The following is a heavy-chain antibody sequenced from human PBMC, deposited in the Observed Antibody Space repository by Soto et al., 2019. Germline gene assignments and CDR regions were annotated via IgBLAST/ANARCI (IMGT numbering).Heavy chain of an antibody. Sequence: QVQLQVSGLGLVKPSGTLSLTCAVSGGSISSSNWWSWVRQPPGKGLQWIGEIYHSGSTNYIPSLESRVTISVDKSRNQFSLKLSSVTAADTAVYYCARRWGEGRVDYWGQGTLVTVSS. D-gene: IGHD3-10*01. J-gene: IGHJ4*02. V-gene: IGHV4-4*02. CDR1: GGSISSSNW. CDR3: ARRWGEGRVDY. CDR2: IYHSGST.